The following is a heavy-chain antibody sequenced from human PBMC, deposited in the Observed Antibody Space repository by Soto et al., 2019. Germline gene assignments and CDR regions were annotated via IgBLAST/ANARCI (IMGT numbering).Heavy chain of an antibody. Sequence: QVHLVQSGAEVKTPGASVKVSCRASGYTFTSYAIHWVRQAPGQRLEWMGWINAGNGYTKYSQRFQDRVTITRDTSASTAYMELSSLRSEDTAVYYCARDGAVAGYINFDYWGQGTLVTVSS. J-gene: IGHJ4*02. CDR2: INAGNGYT. CDR3: ARDGAVAGYINFDY. V-gene: IGHV1-3*01. CDR1: GYTFTSYA. D-gene: IGHD6-19*01.